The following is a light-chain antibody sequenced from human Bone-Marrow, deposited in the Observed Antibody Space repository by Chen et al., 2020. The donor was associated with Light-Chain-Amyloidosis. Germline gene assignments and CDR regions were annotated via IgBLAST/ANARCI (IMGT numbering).Light chain of an antibody. Sequence: EIVLTQSPGTLSLSPGEGANLSCRASQTISSNYLTWYQQKFGHAPRLLIYGSSSRATGIPDRFTGSAYGTDFTLTISRLEPEDFAMYYCQQYGTSPLAFGGGTKVEIK. V-gene: IGKV3-20*01. CDR1: QTISSNY. J-gene: IGKJ4*01. CDR3: QQYGTSPLA. CDR2: GSS.